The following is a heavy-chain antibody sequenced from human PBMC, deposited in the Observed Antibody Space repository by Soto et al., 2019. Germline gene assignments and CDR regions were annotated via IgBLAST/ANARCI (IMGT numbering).Heavy chain of an antibody. D-gene: IGHD3-10*01. V-gene: IGHV5-10-1*01. J-gene: IGHJ4*02. CDR1: GYSFTSYW. CDR3: ATLLGGFGELLTY. Sequence: EVQLVQSGAEVKKPGESLRISCKGSGYSFTSYWISWVRQMPGKGLEWMRRIDPSDSYTNYSPSFQGHVTFSADKSISTAYLQWSSLTASDTAMYYWATLLGGFGELLTYWGQGTLVTGSS. CDR2: IDPSDSYT.